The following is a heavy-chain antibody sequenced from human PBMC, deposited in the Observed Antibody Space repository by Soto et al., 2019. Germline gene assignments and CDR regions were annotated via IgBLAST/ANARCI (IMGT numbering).Heavy chain of an antibody. D-gene: IGHD3-9*01. J-gene: IGHJ4*02. V-gene: IGHV3-11*05. CDR1: GFTFSDYY. Sequence: GGSLRLSCAASGFTFSDYYVTWIRQAPGKGLEWLSYISSTSRHTDYADSVKGRFTISRDNANNSLYLQMNSLRAEDTAVYYCAKGKDGITIFFGWGQGTLVTVSS. CDR3: AKGKDGITIFFG. CDR2: ISSTSRHT.